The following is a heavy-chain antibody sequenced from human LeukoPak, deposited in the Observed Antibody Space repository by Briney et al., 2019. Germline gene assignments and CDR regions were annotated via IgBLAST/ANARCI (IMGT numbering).Heavy chain of an antibody. D-gene: IGHD3-22*01. CDR2: INHSGST. Sequence: SETLSLTCAVYGGSFSGYYWSWIRQPPGKGLEWIGEINHSGSTNYNPSLKSRVTISVDTSKYQFSLKLSSVTAADTAVYYCARGCYYDSSGYHIDYWGQGTLVTVSS. V-gene: IGHV4-34*01. CDR1: GGSFSGYY. J-gene: IGHJ4*02. CDR3: ARGCYYDSSGYHIDY.